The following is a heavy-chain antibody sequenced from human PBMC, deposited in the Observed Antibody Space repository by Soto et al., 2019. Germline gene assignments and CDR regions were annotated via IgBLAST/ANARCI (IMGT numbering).Heavy chain of an antibody. D-gene: IGHD6-6*01. J-gene: IGHJ6*02. CDR2: ISSSSSYI. CDR3: ARDYSARYYGMDV. CDR1: GFTFSSYS. Sequence: EVQLVESGGGLVKPGGSLRLSCAASGFTFSSYSMNWVRQAPGKGLEWVSSISSSSSYIYYADSVKGRFTISRDNAKNSLYLQMTSLRAEDTAVYYCARDYSARYYGMDVWGQGTTVTVSS. V-gene: IGHV3-21*01.